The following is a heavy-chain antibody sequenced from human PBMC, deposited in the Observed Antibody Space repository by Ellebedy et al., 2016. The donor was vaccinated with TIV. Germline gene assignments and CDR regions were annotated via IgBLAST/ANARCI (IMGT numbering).Heavy chain of an antibody. CDR2: IKQDGSEK. CDR1: GFTFRSHW. Sequence: GGSLRLXXAASGFTFRSHWMSWIRQAPGKGLEWVANIKQDGSEKYYADSVKGRFTISRDNAKKSLYLQMNSLRAEDTAVYYCARWVVPAYYGMDVWGQGTTVTVSS. CDR3: ARWVVPAYYGMDV. V-gene: IGHV3-7*01. D-gene: IGHD2-2*01. J-gene: IGHJ6*02.